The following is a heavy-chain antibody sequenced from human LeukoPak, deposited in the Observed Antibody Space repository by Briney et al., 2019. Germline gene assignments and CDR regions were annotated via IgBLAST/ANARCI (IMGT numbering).Heavy chain of an antibody. CDR3: ARYYYDSSGYYYWFDP. J-gene: IGHJ5*02. CDR1: GFTFSSYG. D-gene: IGHD3-22*01. Sequence: GGSLRLSCAASGFTFSSYGMHWVRQAPGKGLEWVAVISYDGSNKYYADSVKGRFTISRDNSKNTLYLQMNSLRAEDTAVYYCARYYYDSSGYYYWFDPWGQGTLVTVSS. CDR2: ISYDGSNK. V-gene: IGHV3-30*03.